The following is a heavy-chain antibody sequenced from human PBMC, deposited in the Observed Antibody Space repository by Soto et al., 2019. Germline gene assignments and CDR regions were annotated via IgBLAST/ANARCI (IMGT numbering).Heavy chain of an antibody. V-gene: IGHV1-18*01. J-gene: IGHJ3*02. CDR3: ARPAYYYDSSGYYGHDAFDI. CDR2: ISAYNGNT. D-gene: IGHD3-22*01. Sequence: ASVKVSCKASGYTFTSYGISWVRQAPGQGPEWMGWISAYNGNTNYAQKLQGRVTMATDTSTSTAYMELRSLRSDDTAVYYCARPAYYYDSSGYYGHDAFDIWGQGTMVTVSS. CDR1: GYTFTSYG.